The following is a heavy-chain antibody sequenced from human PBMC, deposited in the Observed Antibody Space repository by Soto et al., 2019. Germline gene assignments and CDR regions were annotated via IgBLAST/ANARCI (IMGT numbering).Heavy chain of an antibody. CDR2: IYHAGSV. Sequence: SETLSLTCAVSGYSIGSGYYWAWIRQSPGKGLEWIGSIYHAGSVYYNPSLNGRVAISVDTSKNQFSLKLTSVTAADTAIYFCARLVYDTCLNYMYFDFWGQGALVTVSS. CDR3: ARLVYDTCLNYMYFDF. J-gene: IGHJ4*02. V-gene: IGHV4-38-2*01. CDR1: GYSIGSGYY. D-gene: IGHD3-10*01.